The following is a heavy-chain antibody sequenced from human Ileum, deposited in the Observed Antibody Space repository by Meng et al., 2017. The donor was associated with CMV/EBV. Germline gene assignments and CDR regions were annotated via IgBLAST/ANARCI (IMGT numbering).Heavy chain of an antibody. J-gene: IGHJ5*02. CDR2: IYYSGST. V-gene: IGHV4-39*07. CDR3: ARFYYDSSGVGFDP. D-gene: IGHD3-22*01. Sequence: WVRQAPGKGLEWIGSIYYSGSTYYNPSLKSRVTISVDTSKNQFSLKLSSVTAADTAVYYCARFYYDSSGVGFDPWGQGTLVTVSS.